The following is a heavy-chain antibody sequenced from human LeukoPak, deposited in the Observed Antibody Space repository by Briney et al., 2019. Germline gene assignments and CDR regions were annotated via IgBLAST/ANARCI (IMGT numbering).Heavy chain of an antibody. CDR3: AKDIGSSGYRDDAFDI. Sequence: GGSLRLSCAASGFTFDDYAVHWVRQAPGKGLEWVSGISWNSGSIGYADSVKGRFTISRDNAKNSLYLQMNSLRAEDTALYYCAKDIGSSGYRDDAFDIWGQGTMVTVSS. V-gene: IGHV3-9*01. CDR1: GFTFDDYA. J-gene: IGHJ3*02. CDR2: ISWNSGSI. D-gene: IGHD3-22*01.